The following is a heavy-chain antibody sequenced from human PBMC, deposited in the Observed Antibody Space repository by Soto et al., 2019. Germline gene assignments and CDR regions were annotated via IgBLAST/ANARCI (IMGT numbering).Heavy chain of an antibody. CDR3: ARHLYAHWAFGI. CDR2: VYYSRIS. Sequence: SGTLSLTCTASGDSITISDFLWGGVGQSPGKGLEWIGGVYYSRISYYNPSLGRRATLSVDTSRNQFFLSVTSVTAADTADYTCARHLYAHWAFGIWGQGKLVTVSS. J-gene: IGHJ3*02. CDR1: GDSITISDFL. D-gene: IGHD2-2*01. V-gene: IGHV4-39*01.